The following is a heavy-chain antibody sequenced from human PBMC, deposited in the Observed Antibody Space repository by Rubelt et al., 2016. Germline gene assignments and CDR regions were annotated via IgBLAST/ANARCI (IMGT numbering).Heavy chain of an antibody. D-gene: IGHD6-19*01. CDR3: AKEVGQWLDDAFDI. V-gene: IGHV3-23*01. Sequence: NRGEWVSAISSSGDSTYYVDSVKGRFTISRDNSKNTLYLQMNSLRAEDTAVYYCAKEVGQWLDDAFDIWGQGTMVTVSS. J-gene: IGHJ3*02. CDR2: ISSSGDST.